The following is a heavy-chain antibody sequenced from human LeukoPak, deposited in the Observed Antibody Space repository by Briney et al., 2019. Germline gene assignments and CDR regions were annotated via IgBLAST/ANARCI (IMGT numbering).Heavy chain of an antibody. D-gene: IGHD1-1*01. V-gene: IGHV1-2*02. CDR2: INPDKGDT. CDR1: GYTFDNYY. CDR3: ARDPAWNAFDV. J-gene: IGHJ3*01. Sequence: GASVKVSRKASGYTFDNYYIHWVRQARGQGLEWVGRINPDKGDTTYARRFQGRVTMTRDTSTNTAYMELRRLTSDDAAVYYCARDPAWNAFDVWGQGTLVTVS.